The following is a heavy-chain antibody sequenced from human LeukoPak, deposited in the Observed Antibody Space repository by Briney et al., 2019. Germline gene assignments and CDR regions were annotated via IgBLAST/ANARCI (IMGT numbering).Heavy chain of an antibody. CDR3: ARGLGYCSGGSCELNWFDP. D-gene: IGHD2-15*01. J-gene: IGHJ5*02. V-gene: IGHV4-59*12. Sequence: ASETLSLTCTVSGGSISSYYWSWIRQPPGKGLEWIGYIYYSGSTNYNPSLKSRVTISVDTSKNQFSLKLSSVTAADTAVYYCARGLGYCSGGSCELNWFDPWGQGTLVTVSS. CDR1: GGSISSYY. CDR2: IYYSGST.